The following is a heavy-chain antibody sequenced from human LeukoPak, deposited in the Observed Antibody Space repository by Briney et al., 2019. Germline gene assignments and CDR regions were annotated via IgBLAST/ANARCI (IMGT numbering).Heavy chain of an antibody. CDR2: MNPNSGNS. CDR1: GYTFSSYD. J-gene: IGHJ4*02. Sequence: ASVKVSCKASGYTFSSYDINWVRQATGRRLEWMGWMNPNSGNSGYAQKFQGRVTMTRDTSISTIYMELTSLRSDDTAVYYCARGVRARGYYFDYWGQGTLVTVSS. V-gene: IGHV1-8*01. CDR3: ARGVRARGYYFDY.